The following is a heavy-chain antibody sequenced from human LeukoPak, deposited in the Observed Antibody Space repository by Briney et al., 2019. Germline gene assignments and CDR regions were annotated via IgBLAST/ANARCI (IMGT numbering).Heavy chain of an antibody. D-gene: IGHD3-10*01. CDR2: ISGSASTT. Sequence: QTGGSLRLSCAASGFRFSSYEMNWVRQAPGKGLEWVSHISGSASTTYYADSVKGRFTISGDNAKNSLYLQMNSLRAEDTAIYYCARDASYHYGSGSYDDYWGQGTLVTVSS. CDR1: GFRFSSYE. J-gene: IGHJ4*02. CDR3: ARDASYHYGSGSYDDY. V-gene: IGHV3-48*03.